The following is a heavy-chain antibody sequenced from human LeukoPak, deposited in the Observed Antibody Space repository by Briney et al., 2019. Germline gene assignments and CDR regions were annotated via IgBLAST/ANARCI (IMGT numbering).Heavy chain of an antibody. CDR3: ARDPNYDFSLDY. V-gene: IGHV1-46*01. CDR2: INPSGGST. Sequence: GASVKVSCKASGYTFTSYYMHWVRQAAGQGLEWMGIINPSGGSTSYAQKFQGRVTMTRDMSTSTVYMELSSLRSEDTAVYYCARDPNYDFSLDYWGQGTLVTVSS. CDR1: GYTFTSYY. J-gene: IGHJ4*02. D-gene: IGHD3-3*01.